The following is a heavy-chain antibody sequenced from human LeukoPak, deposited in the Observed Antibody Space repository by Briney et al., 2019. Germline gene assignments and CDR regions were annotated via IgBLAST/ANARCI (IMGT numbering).Heavy chain of an antibody. V-gene: IGHV3-49*04. CDR1: GFTFGDYA. D-gene: IGHD4-23*01. J-gene: IGHJ6*03. CDR2: IRSKAYGGTT. CDR3: TRDQGLRWSLYYYYYMDV. Sequence: GGSLRLSCAASGFTFGDYAMSWVRQAPGKGLEWVGFIRSKAYGGTTEYAASVKGRFTISRDDSKSIAYLQMNSLKTEDTAVYYCTRDQGLRWSLYYYYYMDVWGKGTTVTVSS.